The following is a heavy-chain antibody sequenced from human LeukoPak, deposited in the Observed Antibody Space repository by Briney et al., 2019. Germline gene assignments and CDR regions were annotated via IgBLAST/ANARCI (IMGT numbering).Heavy chain of an antibody. V-gene: IGHV4-38-2*01. D-gene: IGHD3-3*01. Sequence: MSSETLSLTCAVSGYSISSGYYWGWIRQPPGQGLEWIGGIYHSGSTYYNPSLKSRVTISVDTSKNQFSLKLSSVTAADTAVYYCARRITIFGVVIMDWFDPWGQGTLVTVSS. CDR3: ARRITIFGVVIMDWFDP. CDR2: IYHSGST. J-gene: IGHJ5*02. CDR1: GYSISSGYY.